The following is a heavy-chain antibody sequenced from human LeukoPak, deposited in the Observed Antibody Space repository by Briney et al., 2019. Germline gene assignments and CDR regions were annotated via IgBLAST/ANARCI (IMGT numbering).Heavy chain of an antibody. Sequence: GGSLRLSCAASGFSFSIYAMSWVRQAPGKGLEWVSSISGNGASTYYGDSVKGRFTISRDNSKNTVYVQMNSLRDEDTAVYYCAKGGHNYDFWRFNYWGRGTLVTVSS. CDR3: AKGGHNYDFWRFNY. CDR2: ISGNGAST. V-gene: IGHV3-23*01. J-gene: IGHJ4*02. CDR1: GFSFSIYA. D-gene: IGHD3-3*01.